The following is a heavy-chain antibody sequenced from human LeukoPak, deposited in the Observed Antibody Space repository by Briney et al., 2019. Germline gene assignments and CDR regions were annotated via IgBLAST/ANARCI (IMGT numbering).Heavy chain of an antibody. CDR1: GYTFTGYY. D-gene: IGHD3-9*01. Sequence: ASVKVSCKASGYTFTGYYMHWVRQAPGQGLEWMGWINPNSGGTNYAQKFQGRVTMTRDTSISTAYMELSRLRSDDTAVYYCARVPPEYDILTGYYDTWFDPWGQGTLVTVSS. V-gene: IGHV1-2*02. CDR3: ARVPPEYDILTGYYDTWFDP. CDR2: INPNSGGT. J-gene: IGHJ5*02.